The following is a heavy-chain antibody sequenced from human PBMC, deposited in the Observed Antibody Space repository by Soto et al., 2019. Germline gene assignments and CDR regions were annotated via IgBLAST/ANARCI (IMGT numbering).Heavy chain of an antibody. V-gene: IGHV4-30-4*08. D-gene: IGHD2-15*01. CDR2: IYYSGST. J-gene: IGHJ4*02. CDR1: GGSISSGGYY. CDR3: ARAPYCRGGSCYFDY. Sequence: SETLSLTCTVSGGSISSGGYYWSWIRQHPGKGLEWIGYIYYSGSTYYNPSLKSRVTISVDTSKNQFSLKLSSVTAADSAVYYCARAPYCRGGSCYFDYWGQGTLVTVSS.